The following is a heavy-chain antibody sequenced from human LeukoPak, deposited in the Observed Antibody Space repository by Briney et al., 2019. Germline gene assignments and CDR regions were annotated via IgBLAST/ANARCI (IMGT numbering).Heavy chain of an antibody. CDR2: IGTGGSTI. D-gene: IGHD5-24*01. CDR1: GFTFSNSE. CDR3: ARAIRLGLDYYFDL. J-gene: IGHJ4*02. V-gene: IGHV3-48*03. Sequence: GGFLRLSCVASGFTFSNSEMKWVRQAPGKGLEWVSYIGTGGSTIYYADSVEGRFSISRDNSKNSLYLQMNSLRAEDTAVYYCARAIRLGLDYYFDLWGQGTLVTVSS.